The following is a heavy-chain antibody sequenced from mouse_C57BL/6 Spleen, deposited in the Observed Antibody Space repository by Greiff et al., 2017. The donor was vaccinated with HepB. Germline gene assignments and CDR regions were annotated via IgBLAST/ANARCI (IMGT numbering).Heavy chain of an antibody. CDR1: GYAFSSYW. Sequence: VQLQQSGAELVKPGASVKISCKASGYAFSSYWMNWVKQRPGKGLEWIGQIYPGDGDTNYNGKFKGKATLTADKSSSTAYMQLSSLTSEDSAVYFCAGSSYFYAMDYWGQGTSVTVSS. CDR2: IYPGDGDT. J-gene: IGHJ4*01. CDR3: AGSSYFYAMDY. V-gene: IGHV1-80*01. D-gene: IGHD1-1*01.